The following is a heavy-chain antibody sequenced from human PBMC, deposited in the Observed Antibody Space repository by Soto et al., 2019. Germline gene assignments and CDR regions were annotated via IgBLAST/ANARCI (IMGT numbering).Heavy chain of an antibody. V-gene: IGHV3-23*01. J-gene: IGHJ4*02. CDR2: ISGSGGST. Sequence: PVGSLRLSCAASGFTFSSYAMSWVRQAPGKGLEWVSAISGSGGSTYYADSVKGRFTISRDNSKNTLYLQMNSLRAEDTAVYYCAKGSKQQLAPLSHFDYWGQGTLVTVSS. CDR1: GFTFSSYA. CDR3: AKGSKQQLAPLSHFDY. D-gene: IGHD6-13*01.